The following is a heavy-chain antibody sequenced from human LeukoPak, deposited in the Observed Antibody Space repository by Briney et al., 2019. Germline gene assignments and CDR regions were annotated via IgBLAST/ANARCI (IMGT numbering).Heavy chain of an antibody. CDR3: ASNWYSDYYGMDV. CDR1: GYTFTSYG. V-gene: IGHV1-18*04. CDR2: ISAYSGNT. Sequence: GASVKVSCKASGYTFTSYGFGWVRQAPGQGLEWVGWISAYSGNTNYAQKLQGRVTMTTDTSTSTAYMELRSLRSDDTAVYYCASNWYSDYYGMDVWGKGTTVTVSS. J-gene: IGHJ6*04. D-gene: IGHD1-7*01.